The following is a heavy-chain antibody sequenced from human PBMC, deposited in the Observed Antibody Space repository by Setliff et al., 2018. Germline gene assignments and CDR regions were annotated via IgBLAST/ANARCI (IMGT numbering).Heavy chain of an antibody. CDR1: GYTFTSYG. D-gene: IGHD5-18*01. CDR3: VREGVDTRSSTDYRYYMDV. CDR2: INAGNGYT. Sequence: ASVKVSCKASGYTFTSYGVHWVRQAPGQRLEWMGWINAGNGYTKYSQKFQGRVTIITDESTNTAFMQLSSLRSEDTAVYYCVREGVDTRSSTDYRYYMDVWGKGTTVTVSS. V-gene: IGHV1-3*01. J-gene: IGHJ6*03.